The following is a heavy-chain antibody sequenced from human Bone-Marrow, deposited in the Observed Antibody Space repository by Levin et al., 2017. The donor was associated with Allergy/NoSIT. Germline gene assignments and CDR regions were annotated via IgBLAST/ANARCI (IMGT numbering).Heavy chain of an antibody. V-gene: IGHV4-30-4*01. Sequence: SQTLSLTCTVSGGTFNSGEYHWSWIRQPPGKGLEWIGYIAYSGNTYYNPSLKSRILLSVDTSKNQFSLKVSSVTAADTAVYYCARVQRTVTGITPWFDPWGQGTLVIVSS. CDR2: IAYSGNT. CDR1: GGTFNSGEYH. CDR3: ARVQRTVTGITPWFDP. D-gene: IGHD1-7*01. J-gene: IGHJ5*02.